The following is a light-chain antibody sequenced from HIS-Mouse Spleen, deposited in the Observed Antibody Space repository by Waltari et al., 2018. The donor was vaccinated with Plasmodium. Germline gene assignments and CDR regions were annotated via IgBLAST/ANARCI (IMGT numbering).Light chain of an antibody. V-gene: IGKV3-15*01. CDR3: QQYNNWSFT. Sequence: IVMTQSPATLSVSRGERATLSGRASHGVSSTLAWYQHKPGQAPRLLIYGASTRATGIPARFSGSGSGTEFTLTISSLQSEDFAVYYCQQYNNWSFTFGPGTKVDIK. CDR1: HGVSST. J-gene: IGKJ3*01. CDR2: GAS.